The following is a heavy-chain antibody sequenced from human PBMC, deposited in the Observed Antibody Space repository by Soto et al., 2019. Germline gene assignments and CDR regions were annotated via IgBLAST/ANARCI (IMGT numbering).Heavy chain of an antibody. Sequence: PSETLSLTCALYGGSFSGYYWSWIRQPPGKGLEWIGEINHSGSTNYNPSLKSRVTISVDTSKNQFSLKLSSVTAADTAVYYCAETGVRGVIERDYWGQGTLVMVSS. D-gene: IGHD3-10*01. CDR3: AETGVRGVIERDY. CDR2: INHSGST. J-gene: IGHJ4*02. V-gene: IGHV4-34*01. CDR1: GGSFSGYY.